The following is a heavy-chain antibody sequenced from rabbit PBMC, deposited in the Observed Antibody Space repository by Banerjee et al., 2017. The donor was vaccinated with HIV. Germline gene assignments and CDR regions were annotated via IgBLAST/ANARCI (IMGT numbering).Heavy chain of an antibody. CDR1: GFSFSSYA. CDR3: ARGASSSGWAYDL. CDR2: IGIGGNT. Sequence: QEQLEESGGDLVKPEGSLTLTCTASGFSFSSYARPWVRQAPGEGLEYIAFIGIGGNTAYPSWVNGRFIISKTSSTTVTLQMTSLTAADTATYFCARGASSSGWAYDLWGPGTLVTVS. D-gene: IGHD1-1*01. V-gene: IGHV1S45*01. J-gene: IGHJ4*01.